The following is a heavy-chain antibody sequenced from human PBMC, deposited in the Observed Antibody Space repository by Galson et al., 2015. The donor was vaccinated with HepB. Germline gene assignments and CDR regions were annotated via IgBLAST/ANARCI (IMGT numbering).Heavy chain of an antibody. J-gene: IGHJ4*02. CDR3: ARAFWSRITSLAGFDY. CDR2: IYSGGST. D-gene: IGHD2-2*01. V-gene: IGHV3-53*04. CDR1: GFTVSSNY. Sequence: SLRLSCAASGFTVSSNYMSWIRQAPGKGLEWVSVIYSGGSTYYADSVKGRFTISRHNSKNTLYLQMNSLRAEDTAVYYCARAFWSRITSLAGFDYWGQGTLVTVSS.